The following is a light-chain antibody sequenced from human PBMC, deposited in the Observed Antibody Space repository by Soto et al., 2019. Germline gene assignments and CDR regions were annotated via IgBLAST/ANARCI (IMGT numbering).Light chain of an antibody. J-gene: IGKJ5*01. CDR1: QSVSSY. CDR3: QQCGSSST. Sequence: EIVLTQSPGTLSLSPGERATLSCRASQSVSSYLAWYQQKPGQAPRLLIYGASNRATGIPDRFSGSGSGTDFTLTISRLEPEDFAVYYCQQCGSSSTFGQGTRLEIK. V-gene: IGKV3-20*01. CDR2: GAS.